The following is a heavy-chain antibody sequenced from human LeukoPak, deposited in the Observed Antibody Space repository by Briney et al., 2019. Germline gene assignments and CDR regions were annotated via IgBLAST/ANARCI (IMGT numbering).Heavy chain of an antibody. CDR1: GFTFSDYY. J-gene: IGHJ5*02. Sequence: PGWSLRLSCAASGFTFSDYYMSWIRQAPGKGLEWVSYISSSGSTIYYADSVKGRFTISRDNAKNSLYLQMNSLRAEDTAVYYCARDESLVAATNWFDPWGQGTLVTVSS. CDR2: ISSSGSTI. V-gene: IGHV3-11*01. D-gene: IGHD2-15*01. CDR3: ARDESLVAATNWFDP.